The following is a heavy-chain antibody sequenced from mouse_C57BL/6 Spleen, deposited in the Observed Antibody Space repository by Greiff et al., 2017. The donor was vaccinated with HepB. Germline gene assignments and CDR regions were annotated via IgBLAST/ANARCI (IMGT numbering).Heavy chain of an antibody. D-gene: IGHD2-1*01. CDR2: INPSTGGT. CDR1: GYSFTGYY. CDR3: ARWFDYGNYVGYYFDY. J-gene: IGHJ2*01. Sequence: EVQLQQSGPELVKPGASVKISCKASGYSFTGYYMNWVKQSPEKSLEWIGEINPSTGGTTYNPKFKAKATLTVDKSSSTAYMQLKSLTSEDSAVYYGARWFDYGNYVGYYFDYWGQGTTLTVSS. V-gene: IGHV1-42*01.